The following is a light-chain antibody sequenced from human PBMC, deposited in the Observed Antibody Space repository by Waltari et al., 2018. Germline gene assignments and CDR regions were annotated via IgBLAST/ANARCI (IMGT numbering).Light chain of an antibody. CDR2: DVS. J-gene: IGLJ2*01. V-gene: IGLV2-14*03. CDR3: SSFTNSSTLL. Sequence: QSALTQPASVSASPGASITIPCTATSSEVGDFNSVSWYQQPPGKAPKFMIYDVSNRPSGVSHRFSGSKSGNTASLTISGLQAEDEAVYYCSSFTNSSTLLFGGGTKLTVL. CDR1: SSEVGDFNS.